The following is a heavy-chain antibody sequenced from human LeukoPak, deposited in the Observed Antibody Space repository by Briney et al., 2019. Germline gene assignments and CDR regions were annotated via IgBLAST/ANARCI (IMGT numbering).Heavy chain of an antibody. CDR2: IYYSRST. D-gene: IGHD3-3*01. J-gene: IGHJ5*02. CDR3: ARDVSQYYDFWSGYHNWFDP. V-gene: IGHV4-59*01. CDR1: GGSISSYY. Sequence: SETLSLTCTVSGGSISSYYWSWIRQPPGKGLEWIGYIYYSRSTNYNPSLKSRVTISVDTSKNQFSLKLSSVTAADTAVYYCARDVSQYYDFWSGYHNWFDPWGQGTLVTVPS.